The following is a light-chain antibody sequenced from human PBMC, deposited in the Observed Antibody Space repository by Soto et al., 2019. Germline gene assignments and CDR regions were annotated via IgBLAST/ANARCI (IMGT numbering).Light chain of an antibody. J-gene: IGKJ4*01. CDR3: QQYFNWPPLT. Sequence: EIVMTQSPATLSVSSGERATLSCRASQSVNTHLAWYQQKPGQAPRLLIYGASTRATGIPARFSGSGSGTECTLTISSLQSEDFAVYYCQQYFNWPPLTFGGGTRVDIK. CDR2: GAS. CDR1: QSVNTH. V-gene: IGKV3-15*01.